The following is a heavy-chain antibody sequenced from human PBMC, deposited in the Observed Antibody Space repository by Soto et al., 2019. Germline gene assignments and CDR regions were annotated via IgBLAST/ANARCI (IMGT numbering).Heavy chain of an antibody. CDR3: ALGISRRYCSGGSCIDY. D-gene: IGHD2-15*01. CDR1: GGTFSSYA. J-gene: IGHJ4*02. Sequence: SVKVSCKASGGTFSSYAISWVRQAPGQGLEWMGGIIPIFGTANYAQKFQGRATITADESTSTAYMELSSLRSEDTAVYYCALGISRRYCSGGSCIDYWGQGTLVTVSS. V-gene: IGHV1-69*13. CDR2: IIPIFGTA.